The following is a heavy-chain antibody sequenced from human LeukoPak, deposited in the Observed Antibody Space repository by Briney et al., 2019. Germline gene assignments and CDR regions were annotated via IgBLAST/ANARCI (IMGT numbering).Heavy chain of an antibody. J-gene: IGHJ6*03. CDR1: GFTFSSYG. Sequence: GRSLRLSCAASGFTFSSYGMHWVRQAPGKGLEWVAVIWYGGSNKYYADSVKGRFTISRDNSKNTLYLQMNSLRAEDTAVYYCASQQSFHYYYMDVWGKGTTVTVSS. CDR3: ASQQSFHYYYMDV. D-gene: IGHD2/OR15-2a*01. V-gene: IGHV3-33*08. CDR2: IWYGGSNK.